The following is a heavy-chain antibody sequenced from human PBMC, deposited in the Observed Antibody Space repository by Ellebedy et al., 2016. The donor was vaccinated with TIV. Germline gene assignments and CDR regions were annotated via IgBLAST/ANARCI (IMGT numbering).Heavy chain of an antibody. Sequence: MPGGSLRLSCTVSGDSISDYYWSWIRQPAGKGLEWIGRIYVSGSTNYNPSLRSRVTMSVDTSRNQFSLKLRSVTAADTAVYYCARDSSSGWVDAFDYWGQGTLVTVSS. J-gene: IGHJ4*02. D-gene: IGHD6-19*01. CDR3: ARDSSSGWVDAFDY. CDR1: GDSISDYY. CDR2: IYVSGST. V-gene: IGHV4-4*07.